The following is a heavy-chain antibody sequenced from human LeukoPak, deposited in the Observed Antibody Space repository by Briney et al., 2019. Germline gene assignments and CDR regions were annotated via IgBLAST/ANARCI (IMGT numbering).Heavy chain of an antibody. J-gene: IGHJ4*02. V-gene: IGHV4-59*01. CDR1: GGSISSYY. CDR3: ARGNIAAAGTNFDY. Sequence: SATLSLTFTVSGGSISSYYWSWIRPPPGKGLGWTGYIYYSGSTNYNPSLKSRVTISVDTSKNQFALKLSSVTAADTAVYYCARGNIAAAGTNFDYWGQGTLVTVSS. D-gene: IGHD6-13*01. CDR2: IYYSGST.